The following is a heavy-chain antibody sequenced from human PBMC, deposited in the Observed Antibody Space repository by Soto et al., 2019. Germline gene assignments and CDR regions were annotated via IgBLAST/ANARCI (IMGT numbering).Heavy chain of an antibody. Sequence: GGSLRLSCTASGFTFGDYAMSWVRQAPGEGLEWVGFIRSQVFGGTAEHAASVKGRFTISRDDSKGIAYLQMNSLKTEDTAVYFCTRAGCGGDRYPPRFYDYWGQGSLVTVSS. CDR2: IRSQVFGGTA. D-gene: IGHD2-21*02. V-gene: IGHV3-49*04. CDR3: TRAGCGGDRYPPRFYDY. CDR1: GFTFGDYA. J-gene: IGHJ4*02.